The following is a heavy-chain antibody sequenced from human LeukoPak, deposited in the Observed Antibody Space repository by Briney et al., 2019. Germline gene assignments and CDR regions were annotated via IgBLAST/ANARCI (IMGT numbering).Heavy chain of an antibody. V-gene: IGHV1-2*02. CDR1: GYTFTGYY. CDR3: ARAYYYDSSGYYYPHFDY. Sequence: ASVKVSCKASGYTFTGYYMYWVRQAPGQGLEWMGWINPNSGGTNYAQKFQGRVTMTRDTSISTAYMELSRLRSDDTAVYYCARAYYYDSSGYYYPHFDYWGQGTLVTVSS. CDR2: INPNSGGT. J-gene: IGHJ4*02. D-gene: IGHD3-22*01.